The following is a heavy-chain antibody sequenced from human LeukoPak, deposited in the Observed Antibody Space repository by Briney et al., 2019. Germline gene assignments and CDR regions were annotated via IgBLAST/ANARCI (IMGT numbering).Heavy chain of an antibody. J-gene: IGHJ5*02. CDR2: IYYSGST. CDR1: GGSISSYY. D-gene: IGHD3-10*01. V-gene: IGHV4-59*08. Sequence: LSETLSLTCTVSGGSISSYYWSWIRQPPGKGLEWIGYIYYSGSTNYNPSLKSRVTISVDTSKNQFSLKLSSVTAADTAVYYCARHSRGLLLWFGETEGWFDPWGQGTLVTVSS. CDR3: ARHSRGLLLWFGETEGWFDP.